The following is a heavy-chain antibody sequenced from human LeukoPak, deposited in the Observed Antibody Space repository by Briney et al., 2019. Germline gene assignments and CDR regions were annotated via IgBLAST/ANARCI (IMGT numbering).Heavy chain of an antibody. CDR1: GFTFSSYS. J-gene: IGHJ3*02. D-gene: IGHD3-3*01. CDR2: ISSSSSTI. V-gene: IGHV3-48*01. Sequence: PGGSLRLSCAASGFTFSSYSMNWVRQAPGKGLEWVSDISSSSSTIYYADSVKGRFTISRDNAKNSLYLQMNSLRAEDTAVYYCASVQRFLEWLSAPDAFDIWGQGTMVPVSS. CDR3: ASVQRFLEWLSAPDAFDI.